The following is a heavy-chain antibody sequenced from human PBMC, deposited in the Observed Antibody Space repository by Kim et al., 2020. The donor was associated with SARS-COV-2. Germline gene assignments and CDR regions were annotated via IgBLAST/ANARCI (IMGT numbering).Heavy chain of an antibody. D-gene: IGHD5-18*01. CDR2: ISYNGDI. V-gene: IGHV3-21*01. CDR3: AKSLRGFSYGKLDY. J-gene: IGHJ4*02. Sequence: GGSLRLSCAASGFTFSSYTMNWIRQAPGKGLEWVSSISYNGDIYYPDSIKGRFTISRDNAKNSLYLQMGSLRAEDTAVYYCAKSLRGFSYGKLDYWGQGTLVTVSS. CDR1: GFTFSSYT.